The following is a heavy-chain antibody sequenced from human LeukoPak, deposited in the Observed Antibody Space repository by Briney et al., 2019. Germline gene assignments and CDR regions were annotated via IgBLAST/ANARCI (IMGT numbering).Heavy chain of an antibody. CDR1: GYTLTELS. J-gene: IGHJ6*02. CDR2: FDPEDGET. Sequence: ASVKVSCKVSGYTLTELSMHWVRQAPGKGLEWMGGFDPEDGETIYAQKFQGRVTMTEDTSTDTAYMELSRLRTEDTAVYYCASVYLYGMDVWGQGTTVTVSS. V-gene: IGHV1-24*01. CDR3: ASVYLYGMDV. D-gene: IGHD2-8*01.